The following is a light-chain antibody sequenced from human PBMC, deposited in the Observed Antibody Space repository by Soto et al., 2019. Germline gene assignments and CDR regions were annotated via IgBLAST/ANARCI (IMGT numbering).Light chain of an antibody. Sequence: EIVLTQSPGTLSLSPGERATLSCRASQRVSSSYLAWYQQKPGQAPRLLIYCASSRATGIPYRFSGSGSGTDFPLTISRLEPEDFAVYYCQQYGSSRAFGQGTKVEIK. CDR2: CAS. V-gene: IGKV3-20*01. J-gene: IGKJ1*01. CDR3: QQYGSSRA. CDR1: QRVSSSY.